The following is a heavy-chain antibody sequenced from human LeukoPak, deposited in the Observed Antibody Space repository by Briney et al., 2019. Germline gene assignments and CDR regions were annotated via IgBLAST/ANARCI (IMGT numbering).Heavy chain of an antibody. Sequence: SETLSLTCTVSGGSISSYYWSWIRQPAGKGLEWIGRIYTSGSNNYNPSLKSRVTMSVDTSKNQFSLKLSSVTAAGTAMYYCAREVADYGGYYYYHYMDVWGKGTTVTISS. CDR1: GGSISSYY. J-gene: IGHJ6*03. D-gene: IGHD4-23*01. V-gene: IGHV4-4*07. CDR2: IYTSGSN. CDR3: AREVADYGGYYYYHYMDV.